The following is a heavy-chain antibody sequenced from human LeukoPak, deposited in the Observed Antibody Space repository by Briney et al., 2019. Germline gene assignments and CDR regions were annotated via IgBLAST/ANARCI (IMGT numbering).Heavy chain of an antibody. CDR1: GGSISSYY. V-gene: IGHV4-39*01. Sequence: SETLSLTCTVSGGSISSYYWGWIRQPPGKGLEWIGSIYYSGSTYYNPSLKSRVTISVDTSKNQFSLKLSSVTAADTAVYYCARVVEEQLERDYYYYYGMDVWGQGTTVTVSS. CDR2: IYYSGST. J-gene: IGHJ6*02. CDR3: ARVVEEQLERDYYYYYGMDV. D-gene: IGHD6-13*01.